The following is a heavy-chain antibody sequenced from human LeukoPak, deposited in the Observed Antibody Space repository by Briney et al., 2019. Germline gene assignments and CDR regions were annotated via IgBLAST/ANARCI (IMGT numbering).Heavy chain of an antibody. Sequence: GGSLRLSCAASGFTFSSYEMNWVRQAPGKGLEWVSYISSSGSTIYYADSVKGRFTISRDNAKNSLYLQMNSLRAEDTAVYYCASLVGSTDYWGQGTLVTVSS. CDR1: GFTFSSYE. D-gene: IGHD1-26*01. CDR3: ASLVGSTDY. J-gene: IGHJ4*02. CDR2: ISSSGSTI. V-gene: IGHV3-48*03.